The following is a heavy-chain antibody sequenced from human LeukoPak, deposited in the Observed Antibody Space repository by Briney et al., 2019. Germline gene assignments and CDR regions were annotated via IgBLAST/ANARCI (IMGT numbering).Heavy chain of an antibody. CDR1: GGPISDYY. CDR3: ARARMRQQLHNWFDP. Sequence: PSETLSLTCTVSGGPISDYYWNWIRQPPGKGLEWIGYVYSSGSTNYNPSLKSRVTISVDTSKNQFSLKLSSVTAADTAVYYCARARMRQQLHNWFDPWGQGTLVTVSS. V-gene: IGHV4-59*12. CDR2: VYSSGST. D-gene: IGHD6-13*01. J-gene: IGHJ5*02.